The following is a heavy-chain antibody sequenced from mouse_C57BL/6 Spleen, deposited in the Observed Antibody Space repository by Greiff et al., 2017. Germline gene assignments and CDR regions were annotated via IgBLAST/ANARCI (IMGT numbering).Heavy chain of an antibody. V-gene: IGHV1-82*01. CDR1: GYAFSSSW. J-gene: IGHJ4*01. Sequence: QVQLQQSGPELVKPGASVKISCKASGYAFSSSWMNWVKQRPGKGLEWIGRIYPGDGDTNYNGKFKGKATLTADKSSSTAYMQLSSLTSEDSAVYFCARRDYGLYYAMDYWGQGTSVTVSS. D-gene: IGHD1-1*01. CDR2: IYPGDGDT. CDR3: ARRDYGLYYAMDY.